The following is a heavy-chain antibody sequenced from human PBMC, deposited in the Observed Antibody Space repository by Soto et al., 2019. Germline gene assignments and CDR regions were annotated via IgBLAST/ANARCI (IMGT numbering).Heavy chain of an antibody. Sequence: ASVKVSCKVSGCTLPELSMHWVRQAPGKGLEWMGGFGAYNGNTIYAQKLQGRVTMTTDTSTSTAYMELRGLRSDDSAVYYCARVRQLVGYFYYYMDVWGNGTTVTVSS. V-gene: IGHV1-24*01. CDR1: GCTLPELS. J-gene: IGHJ6*03. D-gene: IGHD6-6*01. CDR2: FGAYNGNT. CDR3: ARVRQLVGYFYYYMDV.